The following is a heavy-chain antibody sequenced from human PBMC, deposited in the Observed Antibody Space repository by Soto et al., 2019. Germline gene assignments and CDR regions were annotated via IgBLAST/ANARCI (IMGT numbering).Heavy chain of an antibody. V-gene: IGHV4-4*07. CDR1: GASISSYF. J-gene: IGHJ5*02. D-gene: IGHD6-19*01. CDR3: AREAGPDRWFDP. CDR2: ISTSGTT. Sequence: QVQLQESGPGLVEPSETLSLTCTVSGASISSYFWTWIRQPAGKGLDWFGRISTSGTTNYNPSLKSRVPMSVDTSKNHFSLNLSSVTAADTAVYYCAREAGPDRWFDPWGQGTLVTVSS.